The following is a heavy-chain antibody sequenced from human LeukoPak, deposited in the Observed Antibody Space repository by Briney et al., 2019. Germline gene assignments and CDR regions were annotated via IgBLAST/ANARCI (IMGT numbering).Heavy chain of an antibody. CDR3: ARSVEAVAGMYNWFDP. J-gene: IGHJ5*02. CDR1: GGTFSSYA. CDR2: TIPIFGTA. Sequence: SVKVSCKASGGTFSSYAISWVRQAPGQGLEWMGGTIPIFGTANYAQKFQGRVTITTDESTSTAYMELSSLRSEDTAVYYCARSVEAVAGMYNWFDPWGQGTLVTVSS. D-gene: IGHD6-19*01. V-gene: IGHV1-69*05.